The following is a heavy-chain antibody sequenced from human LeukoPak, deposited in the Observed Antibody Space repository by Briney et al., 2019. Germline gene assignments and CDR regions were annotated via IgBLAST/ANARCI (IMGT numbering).Heavy chain of an antibody. Sequence: GGSLRLACTASGFSFDTYAMNWVRQVPGKGLEWVSGISGSGGNSYYADSFKGRFTISRDNSKNTLYLKMHSLRADETAIYYCAKERQGGNSYGDEAFYFDYWGQGTLVTVSS. CDR2: ISGSGGNS. D-gene: IGHD4-23*01. CDR1: GFSFDTYA. CDR3: AKERQGGNSYGDEAFYFDY. J-gene: IGHJ4*02. V-gene: IGHV3-23*01.